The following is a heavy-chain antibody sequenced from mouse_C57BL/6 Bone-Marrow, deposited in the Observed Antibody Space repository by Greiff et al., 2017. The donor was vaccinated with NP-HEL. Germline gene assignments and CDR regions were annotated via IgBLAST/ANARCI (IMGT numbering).Heavy chain of an antibody. D-gene: IGHD4-1*01. J-gene: IGHJ1*03. CDR1: GYTFTSYW. CDR2: IYPGNSDT. CDR3: TRVWDDDWYFDV. V-gene: IGHV1-5*01. Sequence: EVQLQQSGTVLARPGASVKMSCKTSGYTFTSYWMHWVKQRPGQGLEWIGAIYPGNSDTSYNQKFKGKAKLTAVTSASTAYMELSSLTNEDSAVYYCTRVWDDDWYFDVWGTGTTVTVSS.